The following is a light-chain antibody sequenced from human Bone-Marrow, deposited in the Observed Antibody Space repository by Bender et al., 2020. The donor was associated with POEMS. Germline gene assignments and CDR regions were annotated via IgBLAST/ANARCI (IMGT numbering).Light chain of an antibody. J-gene: IGLJ3*02. CDR3: QSADSSGIRV. CDR2: KDS. CDR1: ALPKQY. Sequence: SYELTQPPSVSVSPGQTATITCSGEALPKQYAYWYQQKPGQAPVVVISKDSERPSGIPERFSGSSSGTTVTLTISGVQAEDEADYYCQSADSSGIRVFGGGTKLSVL. V-gene: IGLV3-25*03.